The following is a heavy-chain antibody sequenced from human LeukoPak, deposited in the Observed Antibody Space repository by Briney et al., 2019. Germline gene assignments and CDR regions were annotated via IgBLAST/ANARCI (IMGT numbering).Heavy chain of an antibody. V-gene: IGHV4-34*01. Sequence: SETPSLTCAVYGGSFSGYYWSWIRQPPGKGLEWIGEINHSGSTNYNPSLKSRVTISVDTSKNQFSLKLSSVTAADTAVYYCARDQWAWGANPTRGDAFDIWGQGTMVTVSS. CDR3: ARDQWAWGANPTRGDAFDI. CDR2: INHSGST. D-gene: IGHD3-10*01. CDR1: GGSFSGYY. J-gene: IGHJ3*02.